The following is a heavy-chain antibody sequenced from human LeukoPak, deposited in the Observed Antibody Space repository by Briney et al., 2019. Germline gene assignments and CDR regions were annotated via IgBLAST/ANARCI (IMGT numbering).Heavy chain of an antibody. V-gene: IGHV1-8*01. J-gene: IGHJ6*03. D-gene: IGHD3-22*01. Sequence: ASVKVSCKASGYTFNQYDINWVRQATGQGLEWMGWMNTNNGNTGYAQKFQGRVTMTRDTSISTAYMELSSLTSEDTAVYYCARGFYYDSGVYICYYYMDVWGKGTTVAVSS. CDR1: GYTFNQYD. CDR3: ARGFYYDSGVYICYYYMDV. CDR2: MNTNNGNT.